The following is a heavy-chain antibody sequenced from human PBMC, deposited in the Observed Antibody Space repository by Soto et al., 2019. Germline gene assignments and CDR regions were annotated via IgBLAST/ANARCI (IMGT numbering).Heavy chain of an antibody. V-gene: IGHV1-69*06. Sequence: QVQLVQSGAEVKKPGSSLKVSCKASGATFNNYVISCVRQAPGQGLEWMGGISPLFSTSNYAQKFQGRVTITADKSTTTVHMELSSLRSEDTAVYYCARDRYCSGDSGYPLDYWGQGTLVTVSS. J-gene: IGHJ4*02. D-gene: IGHD2-15*01. CDR1: GATFNNYV. CDR3: ARDRYCSGDSGYPLDY. CDR2: ISPLFSTS.